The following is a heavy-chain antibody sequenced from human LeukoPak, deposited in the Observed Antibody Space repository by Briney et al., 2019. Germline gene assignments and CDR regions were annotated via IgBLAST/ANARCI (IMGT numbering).Heavy chain of an antibody. V-gene: IGHV4-39*07. CDR3: ARDPPYYYDSSGYYHDAFDI. D-gene: IGHD3-22*01. J-gene: IGHJ3*02. CDR2: IYYSGCT. Sequence: PSETLSLTCTVSGGSISSSSYYWGWIRQPPGKGLEWIGSIYYSGCTYYNPSLKSRVTISVDTSKNQFSLKLSSVTAADTAVYYCARDPPYYYDSSGYYHDAFDIWGQGTMVTVSS. CDR1: GGSISSSSYY.